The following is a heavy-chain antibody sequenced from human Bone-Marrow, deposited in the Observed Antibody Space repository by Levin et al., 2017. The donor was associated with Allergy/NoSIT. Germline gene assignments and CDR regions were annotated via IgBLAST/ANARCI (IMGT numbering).Heavy chain of an antibody. V-gene: IGHV4-59*01. D-gene: IGHD4-17*01. CDR2: IYYSGST. J-gene: IGHJ4*02. CDR1: GGSISSYY. Sequence: GSLRLSCTVSGGSISSYYWSWIRQPPGKGLEWIGYIYYSGSTNYNPSLKSRVTISVDTSKNQFSLKLSSVTAADTAVYYCARLPQTYGPTEFDYWGQGTLVTVSS. CDR3: ARLPQTYGPTEFDY.